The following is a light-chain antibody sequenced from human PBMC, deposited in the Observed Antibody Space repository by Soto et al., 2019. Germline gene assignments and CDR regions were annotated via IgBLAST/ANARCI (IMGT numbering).Light chain of an antibody. V-gene: IGKV1-17*01. Sequence: DIQMTQSPSSLSASVGDRVTLTCRASQGIRNDLAWYQQNPGNAPKRLIYAASSLQSGVPSRFSGSGSGTEFTLTISSLQPEDLGTYYCHHYNGYPPTFGPGTKVEVK. CDR2: AAS. CDR1: QGIRND. CDR3: HHYNGYPPT. J-gene: IGKJ1*01.